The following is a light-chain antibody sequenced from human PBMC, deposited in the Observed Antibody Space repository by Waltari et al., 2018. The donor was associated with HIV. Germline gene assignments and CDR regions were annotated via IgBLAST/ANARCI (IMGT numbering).Light chain of an antibody. J-gene: IGKJ2*01. Sequence: AIRMTQSPSSLSASTGDRVTISCRASQEIGTYLAWYQHKPGKVPELLMYSASTLQSGLPSRFNGSGSGTDFTLTIDCLQSEDFATYYCQQYYSYPQAFGQGTKFEIK. CDR1: QEIGTY. V-gene: IGKV1-8*01. CDR2: SAS. CDR3: QQYYSYPQA.